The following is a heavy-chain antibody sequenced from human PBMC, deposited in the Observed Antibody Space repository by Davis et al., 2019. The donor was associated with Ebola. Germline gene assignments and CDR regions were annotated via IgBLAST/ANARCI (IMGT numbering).Heavy chain of an antibody. CDR3: ASGMYSSSWYSFDY. J-gene: IGHJ4*02. D-gene: IGHD6-13*01. CDR2: ISSSGSTI. V-gene: IGHV3-48*03. Sequence: GGSLRLSCAASGFTFSSYEMNWVRQAPGKGLEWVSYISSSGSTIYYADSVKGRFTISRDNSKNTLYLQMNSLRAEDTAVYYCASGMYSSSWYSFDYWGQGTLVTVSS. CDR1: GFTFSSYE.